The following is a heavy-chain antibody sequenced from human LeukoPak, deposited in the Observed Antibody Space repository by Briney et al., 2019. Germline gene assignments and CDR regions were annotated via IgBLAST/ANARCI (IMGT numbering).Heavy chain of an antibody. CDR1: GLTVSSNY. D-gene: IGHD7-27*01. J-gene: IGHJ4*02. V-gene: IGHV3-53*01. CDR3: AKNWGGPGY. CDR2: IYSGGST. Sequence: GGSLRLSCAASGLTVSSNYMSWVRQAPGKGLEWASIIYSGGSTYYADSVKGRFIISRDNSKNTLYLQMNSLRAEDTAVYYCAKNWGGPGYWGQGTLVTVSS.